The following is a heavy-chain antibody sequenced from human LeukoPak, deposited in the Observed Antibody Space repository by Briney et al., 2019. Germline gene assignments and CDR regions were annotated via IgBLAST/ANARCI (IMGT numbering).Heavy chain of an antibody. D-gene: IGHD5-12*01. CDR1: GFTFSSYS. CDR2: ISGSGGST. J-gene: IGHJ4*02. CDR3: AKGLWSAYDSIGVHY. Sequence: QSGGSLRLSCAASGFTFSSYSMSWVRQAPGKGLEWVSFISGSGGSTYYADSVKGRFTISTNNAKDSLYLQMNSLRAEDTAVNYCAKGLWSAYDSIGVHYWGKGTPVTVSS. V-gene: IGHV3-23*01.